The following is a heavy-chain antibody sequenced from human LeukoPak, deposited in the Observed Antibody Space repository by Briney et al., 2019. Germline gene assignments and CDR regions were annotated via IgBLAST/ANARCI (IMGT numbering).Heavy chain of an antibody. J-gene: IGHJ5*02. V-gene: IGHV4-34*01. CDR2: INHSGST. Sequence: PSETLSLTCAVYGGSFSGYYWSWIRQPPGKGLEWIGEINHSGSTNYNPSLKSRVTISVDTSKNQFSLKLSSVTAADTAVYYCARDPTFIVVVPAWFDPWGQGTLVTVSS. CDR1: GGSFSGYY. D-gene: IGHD2-2*01. CDR3: ARDPTFIVVVPAWFDP.